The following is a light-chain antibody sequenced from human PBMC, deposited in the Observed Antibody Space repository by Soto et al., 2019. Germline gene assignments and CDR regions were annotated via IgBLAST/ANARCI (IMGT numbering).Light chain of an antibody. J-gene: IGKJ3*01. CDR3: QQSYSIPDT. CDR2: AAS. Sequence: DIQMTQSPSSLSASVGDRVTITCRASQTISNSLNWYQQKSGKAPKLLIFAASSLQSGVPSRFSGSGSETDFTLTISSLQPEDFATYYCQQSYSIPDTFGPGTKVDIK. V-gene: IGKV1-39*01. CDR1: QTISNS.